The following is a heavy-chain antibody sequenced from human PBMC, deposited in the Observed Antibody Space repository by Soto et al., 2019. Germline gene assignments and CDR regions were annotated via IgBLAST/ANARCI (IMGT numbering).Heavy chain of an antibody. V-gene: IGHV4-39*01. Sequence: SETLSLTCTVSGGSISSSSYYWGWIRQPPGKGLEWIGSIYYSGSTYYNPSLKSRVTISVDTSKNQFSLKLSSVTAADTAVYYCARRPYGDYSDYFDYWGQGTLVTVSS. CDR1: GGSISSSSYY. D-gene: IGHD4-17*01. J-gene: IGHJ4*02. CDR2: IYYSGST. CDR3: ARRPYGDYSDYFDY.